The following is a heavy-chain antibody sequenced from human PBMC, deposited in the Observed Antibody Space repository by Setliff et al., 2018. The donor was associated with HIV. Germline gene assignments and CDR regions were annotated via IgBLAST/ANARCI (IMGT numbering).Heavy chain of an antibody. V-gene: IGHV4-39*07. CDR2: IFYTGIT. J-gene: IGHJ1*01. D-gene: IGHD1-26*01. CDR3: ARDPGWANPEYFQH. CDR1: GGYIGSNTYY. Sequence: PSETLSLTCTVSGGYIGSNTYYWGWIRQPPGKGLEWVGSIFYTGITYYNPSLKSRLSISVDTSKNQLSLKLRSVTPADTAVYYCARDPGWANPEYFQHWGQGILVTVSS.